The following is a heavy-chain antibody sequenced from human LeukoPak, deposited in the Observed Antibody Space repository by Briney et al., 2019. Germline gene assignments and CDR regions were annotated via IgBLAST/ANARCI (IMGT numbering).Heavy chain of an antibody. CDR1: GFTFSNYA. CDR2: ISYDGSNK. D-gene: IGHD6-13*01. CDR3: ARDRGYFVCAGIAAGIYMDV. V-gene: IGHV3-30*01. J-gene: IGHJ6*03. Sequence: GGSLRLSCAASGFTFSNYAIHWVRQAPGKGLEWVAVISYDGSNKYYADSVKGRFTISRDNSKNTLYLQMNSLRAEDTAVYYCARDRGYFVCAGIAAGIYMDVWGKGTTVTVSS.